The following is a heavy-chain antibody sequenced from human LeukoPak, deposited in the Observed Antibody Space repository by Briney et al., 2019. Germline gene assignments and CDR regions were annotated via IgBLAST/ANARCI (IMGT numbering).Heavy chain of an antibody. J-gene: IGHJ4*02. Sequence: ETLSLTCTVSGGSSSSYYWSWVRQAPGKGLEWVSGISGSGAGTYYADSVKGRFTISRDNSKNTLYLQMNSLRADDTAVYYCAKMVREFYTISYYFDYWGQGTLVTVSS. CDR3: AKMVREFYTISYYFDY. CDR2: ISGSGAGT. V-gene: IGHV3-23*01. D-gene: IGHD2-8*01. CDR1: GGSSSSYY.